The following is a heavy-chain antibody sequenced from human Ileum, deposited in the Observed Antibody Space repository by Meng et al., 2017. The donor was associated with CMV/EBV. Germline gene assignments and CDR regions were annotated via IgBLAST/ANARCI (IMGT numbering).Heavy chain of an antibody. Sequence: GESLKISCAASGFTFSNYWMHWVRQVPGKGLEWLAAISNDGKNKYYADSPKGRFTISRDNSMNTLYLQMSSLRAEDTALYYCFTDYRDARYFDYWGQGTLVTVSS. CDR3: FTDYRDARYFDY. J-gene: IGHJ4*02. CDR2: ISNDGKNK. CDR1: GFTFSNYW. D-gene: IGHD4/OR15-4a*01. V-gene: IGHV3-30*03.